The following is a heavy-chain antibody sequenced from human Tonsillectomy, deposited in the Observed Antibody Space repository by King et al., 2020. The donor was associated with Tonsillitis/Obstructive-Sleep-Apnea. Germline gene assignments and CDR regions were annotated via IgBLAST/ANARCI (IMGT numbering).Heavy chain of an antibody. CDR3: AKAYSGGDCAPGDNFDY. CDR1: GFTFDDYT. V-gene: IGHV3-43*01. J-gene: IGHJ4*02. Sequence: VQLVESGGVVVQPGGSLRLSCAASGFTFDDYTMHWVRHAPGKGLEWVSLISLDGGSTYSADSVKGRFTISRDNSKNSLYLQMNSLRTEDTALYYCAKAYSGGDCAPGDNFDYWGQGTLVTVSS. D-gene: IGHD2-21*02. CDR2: ISLDGGST.